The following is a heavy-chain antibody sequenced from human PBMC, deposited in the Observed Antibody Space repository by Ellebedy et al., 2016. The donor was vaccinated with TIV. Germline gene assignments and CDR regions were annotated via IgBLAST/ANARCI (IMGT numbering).Heavy chain of an antibody. CDR3: AKGRGGGSDSSAPRYYFDY. D-gene: IGHD3-22*01. CDR1: GFTFSSYA. CDR2: ISHTGSRT. J-gene: IGHJ4*02. Sequence: PGGSLRLSCAASGFTFSSYAMSWVRQAPGKGLEWVSTISHTGSRTYYADSVEGRFTNSRDNSKKTLYLQMNSLRAEDTAIYYCAKGRGGGSDSSAPRYYFDYWGLGTLVTVSS. V-gene: IGHV3-23*01.